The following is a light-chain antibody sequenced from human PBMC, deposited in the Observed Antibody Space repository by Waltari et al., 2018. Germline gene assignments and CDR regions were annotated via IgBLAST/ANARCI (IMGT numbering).Light chain of an antibody. CDR1: SGYSNYK. CDR3: GADHGSGSNFVYV. CDR2: VGTGGIVG. V-gene: IGLV9-49*01. J-gene: IGLJ1*01. Sequence: QPVLTQPPSASASLGASVTPTCTLSSGYSNYKVDWYQQRPGKGPRFVMRVGTGGIVGSKGDGIPDRFSVLGSGLNRYLTIKNIQEEDESDYHCGADHGSGSNFVYVFGTGT.